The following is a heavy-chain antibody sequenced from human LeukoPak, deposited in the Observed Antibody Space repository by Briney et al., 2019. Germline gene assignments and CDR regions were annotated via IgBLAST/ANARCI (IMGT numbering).Heavy chain of an antibody. J-gene: IGHJ4*02. CDR3: ARTYGDDYYFDY. Sequence: SETLSLTCTVSGSSISSTSYYCGWIRQSPGKGLEWIGEIYHSGSTNYNPSLKSRVTISVDKSKNQFSLKLSSVTAADTAVYYCARTYGDDYYFDYWGQGTLVTVSS. D-gene: IGHD4-17*01. CDR1: GSSISSTSYY. V-gene: IGHV4-39*07. CDR2: IYHSGST.